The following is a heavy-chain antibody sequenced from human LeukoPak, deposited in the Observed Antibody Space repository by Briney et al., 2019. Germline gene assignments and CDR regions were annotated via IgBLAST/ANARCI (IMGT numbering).Heavy chain of an antibody. CDR3: ARSNYDILTGYSPYNWFDP. D-gene: IGHD3-9*01. CDR2: IYYSGST. CDR1: GGSISSYY. Sequence: PSETLSLTCTASGGSISSYYWSWIRQPPGKGLEWIGYIYYSGSTNYNPSLKSRVTISVDTSKSQFSLKLSSVTAADTAVYYCARSNYDILTGYSPYNWFDPWGQGTLVTVSS. J-gene: IGHJ5*02. V-gene: IGHV4-59*01.